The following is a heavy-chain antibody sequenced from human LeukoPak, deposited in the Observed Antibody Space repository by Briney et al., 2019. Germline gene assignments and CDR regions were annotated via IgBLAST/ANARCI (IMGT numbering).Heavy chain of an antibody. J-gene: IGHJ4*02. CDR1: GYRFSSYW. D-gene: IGHD4-17*01. V-gene: IGHV5-51*01. CDR2: IYPGDSDT. Sequence: GESLKISCKGSGYRFSSYWIGWVRQMPGKGLEWMGIIYPGDSDTRYNPSFQGQVTISADKSITTAYLQWSSLKASDTAMYYCATSPYGDYSIDYWGQGTLVTVSS. CDR3: ATSPYGDYSIDY.